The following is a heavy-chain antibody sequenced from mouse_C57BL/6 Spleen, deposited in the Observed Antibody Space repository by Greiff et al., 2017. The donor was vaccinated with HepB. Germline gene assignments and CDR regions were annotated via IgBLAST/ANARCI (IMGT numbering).Heavy chain of an antibody. J-gene: IGHJ4*01. V-gene: IGHV1-64*01. Sequence: QVQLQQPGAELVKPGASVKLSCKASGYTFTSYWMHWVKQRPGQGLEWIGMIHPNSGSTNYNEKFKSKATLTVDKSSSTAYMQLSSLTSEDSAVYYCTRIGGYYYAMDYWGQGTSVTVSS. CDR3: TRIGGYYYAMDY. CDR2: IHPNSGST. D-gene: IGHD3-1*01. CDR1: GYTFTSYW.